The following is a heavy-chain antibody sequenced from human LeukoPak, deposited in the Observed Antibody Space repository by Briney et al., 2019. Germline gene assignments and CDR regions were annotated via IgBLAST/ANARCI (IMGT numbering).Heavy chain of an antibody. J-gene: IGHJ4*02. CDR3: AKWGDYDVLTGYYVSDY. D-gene: IGHD3-9*01. Sequence: GSLRLSCAASGLAPTTYAISTVLEAAGPQLEWLSAITGSGGKTYYAGSGKGRFTISRDNSKKTVILQINSLLAEHTAGSYCAKWGDYDVLTGYYVSDYWGREPWSPSPQ. V-gene: IGHV3-23*01. CDR1: GLAPTTYA. CDR2: ITGSGGKT.